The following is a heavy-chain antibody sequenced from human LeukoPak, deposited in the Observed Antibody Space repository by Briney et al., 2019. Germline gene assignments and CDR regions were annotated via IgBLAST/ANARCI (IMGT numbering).Heavy chain of an antibody. CDR1: GGSISSSSYY. D-gene: IGHD6-19*01. V-gene: IGHV4-39*01. J-gene: IGHJ4*02. Sequence: PSETLSLTCTVSGGSISSSSYYWGWIRQPPGKGLEWIGSIYYSGSTYYNPSLKSRVTISVDTSKKQFSLKLSSVTAADTAVYYCARHTKWLDRASFDYWGQGTLVTVSS. CDR2: IYYSGST. CDR3: ARHTKWLDRASFDY.